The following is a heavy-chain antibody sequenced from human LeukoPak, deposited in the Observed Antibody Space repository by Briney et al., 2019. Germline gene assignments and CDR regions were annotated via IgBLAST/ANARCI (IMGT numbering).Heavy chain of an antibody. J-gene: IGHJ4*02. V-gene: IGHV3-74*01. CDR2: INTDGRTT. Sequence: GGSLRLSCAASEFTFNPHWMHWVRQAPGKGLVWVSRINTDGRTTDYADSVKGRFTISRDNAKNTLYLQMNSLRAEDTAVYYCVRDLNRNLIDYWGQRSLVTVSS. CDR1: EFTFNPHW. D-gene: IGHD1-14*01. CDR3: VRDLNRNLIDY.